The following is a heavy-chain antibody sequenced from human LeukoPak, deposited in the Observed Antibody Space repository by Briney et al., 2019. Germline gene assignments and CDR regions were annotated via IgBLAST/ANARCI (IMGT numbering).Heavy chain of an antibody. D-gene: IGHD2-2*01. Sequence: SVTVSCKASGGTFSSYAISWVRQAPGQGLEWMGGIIPIFGTANYARKFQGRVTITADESTSTAYMELSSLRSEDTAVYYCARDRANCSSTSCYVRWVGWFDPWGQGTLVTVSS. V-gene: IGHV1-69*13. CDR2: IIPIFGTA. CDR3: ARDRANCSSTSCYVRWVGWFDP. CDR1: GGTFSSYA. J-gene: IGHJ5*02.